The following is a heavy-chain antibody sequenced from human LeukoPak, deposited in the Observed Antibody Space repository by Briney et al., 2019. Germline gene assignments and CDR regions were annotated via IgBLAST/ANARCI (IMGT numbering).Heavy chain of an antibody. D-gene: IGHD1-14*01. CDR3: ARRPPEDMYGMDV. V-gene: IGHV4-31*03. CDR1: GGSISSGGYY. Sequence: PSETLSLTCTVSGGSISSGGYYWSWLRQHPGKGLEWIGYIYYSGSTYYNPSLKSRVTISVDTSKNQFSLKLSSVTAADTAVYYCARRPPEDMYGMDVWGQGTTVTVSS. J-gene: IGHJ6*02. CDR2: IYYSGST.